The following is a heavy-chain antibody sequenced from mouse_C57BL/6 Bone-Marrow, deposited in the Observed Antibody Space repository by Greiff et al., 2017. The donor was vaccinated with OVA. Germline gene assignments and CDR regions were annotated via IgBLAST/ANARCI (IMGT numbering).Heavy chain of an antibody. CDR1: GYTFTDYY. CDR2: INPYNGGT. CDR3: AGTPTTVVATDYAMDY. V-gene: IGHV1-19*01. J-gene: IGHJ4*01. D-gene: IGHD1-1*01. Sequence: EVQLQESGPVLVKPGASVKMSCKASGYTFTDYYMNWVKQSHGKSLEWIGVINPYNGGTRYNQKFKGKGKLSVEKSYSKAYMELNSLTSEDAAGSYCAGTPTTVVATDYAMDYWGQGTSVTVSS.